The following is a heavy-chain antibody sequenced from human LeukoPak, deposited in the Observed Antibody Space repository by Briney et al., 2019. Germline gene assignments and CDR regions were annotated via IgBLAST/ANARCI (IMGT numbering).Heavy chain of an antibody. J-gene: IGHJ4*02. Sequence: SETLSLTCAVYGGSFSGYYWSWIRQPPGKGLEWIGEINHSGSINYNPSLKSRVTISIDTSKNQFSLKLNSVTAADTAVYYCARVYYDFWSGYYTGRYYFDYWGQGTLVTVSS. V-gene: IGHV4-34*01. CDR1: GGSFSGYY. D-gene: IGHD3-3*01. CDR2: INHSGSI. CDR3: ARVYYDFWSGYYTGRYYFDY.